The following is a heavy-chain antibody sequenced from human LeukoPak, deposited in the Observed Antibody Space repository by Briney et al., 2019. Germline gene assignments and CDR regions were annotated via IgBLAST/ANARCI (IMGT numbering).Heavy chain of an antibody. CDR2: INHSGST. CDR1: GGSFSGYY. CDR3: ARRGPYSSSPRPYYMDV. D-gene: IGHD6-13*01. J-gene: IGHJ6*03. Sequence: SETLSLTCAVYGGSFSGYYWSWIRQPPGKGLEWIGEINHSGSTNYNPSLKSRVTISVDTSKNQFSLKLSSVTAADTAVYYCARRGPYSSSPRPYYMDVWGKGTTVTVSS. V-gene: IGHV4-34*01.